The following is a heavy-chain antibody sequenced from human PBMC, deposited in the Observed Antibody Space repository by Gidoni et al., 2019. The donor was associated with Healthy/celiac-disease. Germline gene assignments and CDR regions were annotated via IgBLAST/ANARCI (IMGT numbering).Heavy chain of an antibody. CDR1: GFTFSSYS. CDR3: ARDLLGIGAN. CDR2: ISSSSSYI. J-gene: IGHJ4*02. D-gene: IGHD5-12*01. V-gene: IGHV3-21*01. Sequence: EVQLVESGGGLVKPGGSLRLSCAASGFTFSSYSMNWVRQAPGKGLECVSSISSSSSYIYYADSVKGRFTISRDNAKNSLYLQMNSLRAEDTAVYYCARDLLGIGANWGQGTLVTVSS.